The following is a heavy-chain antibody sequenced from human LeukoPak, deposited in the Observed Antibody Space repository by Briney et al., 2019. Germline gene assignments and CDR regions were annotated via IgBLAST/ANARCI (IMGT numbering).Heavy chain of an antibody. CDR3: AGSTIGIVVVTYYYYMDV. D-gene: IGHD3-22*01. V-gene: IGHV1-69*13. Sequence: GASVTVSCQASGGTFSSYASSWVRQAPGQGLEWMGGIISIFGTANYAQKFRGRVTITADESTSTAYMELSILRSEDTAVYVCAGSTIGIVVVTYYYYMDVWGKGTTVTVSS. CDR2: IISIFGTA. CDR1: GGTFSSYA. J-gene: IGHJ6*03.